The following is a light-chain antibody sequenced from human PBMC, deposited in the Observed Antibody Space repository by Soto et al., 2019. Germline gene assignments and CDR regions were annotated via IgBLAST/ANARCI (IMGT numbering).Light chain of an antibody. J-gene: IGKJ3*01. CDR1: QSVRSD. CDR2: GAS. Sequence: EIVLTQSPATLSLSPGERATLSCRASQSVRSDLAWYQQKPGQAPRLLIYGASNRATGIPARFSGSGSGTDFTLIISSLENEDFAFYFCQQRGNWPTFGPGTKVDIK. CDR3: QQRGNWPT. V-gene: IGKV3-11*01.